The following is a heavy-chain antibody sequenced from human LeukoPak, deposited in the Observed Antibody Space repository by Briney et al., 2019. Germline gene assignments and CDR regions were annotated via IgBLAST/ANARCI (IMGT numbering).Heavy chain of an antibody. Sequence: GGSLRLSCAASGFTFSSYEMNWVRQAPGQGLEWVSSISSSSNYIHYADSVKGRFTISRDNAKNSLYLQMNSLRAEDTAVYFCARGTLGARGWWGQGTLVTVSS. CDR2: ISSSSNYI. D-gene: IGHD6-19*01. CDR3: ARGTLGARGW. CDR1: GFTFSSYE. V-gene: IGHV3-21*01. J-gene: IGHJ4*02.